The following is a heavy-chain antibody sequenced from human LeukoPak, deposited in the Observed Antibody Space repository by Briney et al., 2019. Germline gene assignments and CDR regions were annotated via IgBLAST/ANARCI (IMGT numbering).Heavy chain of an antibody. D-gene: IGHD4-23*01. V-gene: IGHV4-39*01. CDR2: IYYSGST. CDR1: GGSISSSSYY. J-gene: IGHJ4*02. Sequence: SETLSLTCTVSGGSISSSSYYWGWIRQPPGKGLEWIGSIYYSGSTYYNPSLKSRVTISVDTSKNQFSLKLSSVTAADTAVYYCAGIMTTVAEAGEWGQGTLVTVSS. CDR3: AGIMTTVAEAGE.